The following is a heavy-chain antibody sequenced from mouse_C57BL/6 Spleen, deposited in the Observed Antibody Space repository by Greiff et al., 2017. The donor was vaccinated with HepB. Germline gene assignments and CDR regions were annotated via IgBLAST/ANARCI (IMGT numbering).Heavy chain of an antibody. D-gene: IGHD3-3*01. CDR1: GFTFSDYG. CDR3: ARPGTRGMDY. CDR2: ISSGSSTI. V-gene: IGHV5-17*01. Sequence: EVMLVESGGGLVKPGGSLKLSCAASGFTFSDYGMHWVRQAPEKGLEWVAYISSGSSTIYYADTVKGRVTISRDNAKNTLFLQMTRLRSEDTAMYYCARPGTRGMDYWGQGTSVTVSS. J-gene: IGHJ4*01.